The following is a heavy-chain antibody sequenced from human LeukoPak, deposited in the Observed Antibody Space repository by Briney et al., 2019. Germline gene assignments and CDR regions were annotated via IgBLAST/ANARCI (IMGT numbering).Heavy chain of an antibody. CDR1: GGSISSSSYY. CDR3: ARSGSYYYYYYYYMDV. J-gene: IGHJ6*03. V-gene: IGHV4-39*07. Sequence: SETLSLTCTVSGGSISSSSYYWGWIRQPPGKGLEWIGSIYYSGSTYYNPSLKSRVTISVDTSKNQFSLKLSAVTAADTDVYYCARSGSYYYYYYYYMDVWGKGTTVTDSS. D-gene: IGHD1-26*01. CDR2: IYYSGST.